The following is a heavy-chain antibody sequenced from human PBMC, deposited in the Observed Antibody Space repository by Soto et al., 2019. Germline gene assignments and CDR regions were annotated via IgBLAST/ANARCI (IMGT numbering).Heavy chain of an antibody. J-gene: IGHJ3*02. CDR2: IIPIFGTA. V-gene: IGHV1-69*13. D-gene: IGHD1-20*01. CDR3: ARSYNWGPWAFDI. CDR1: GGTFSSYA. Sequence: GASVKVSCKASGGTFSSYAISWVRQAPGQGLEWMGGIIPIFGTANYAQKFQGRVTITADESTSTAYMELSSLRSEDTAVYYCARSYNWGPWAFDIWGQGTMVTVSS.